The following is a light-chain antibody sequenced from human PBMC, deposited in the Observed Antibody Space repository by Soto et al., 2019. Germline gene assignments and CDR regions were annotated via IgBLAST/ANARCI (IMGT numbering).Light chain of an antibody. CDR2: EVI. CDR3: SSYTTSSTLV. CDR1: SSDVGRYNY. J-gene: IGLJ3*02. V-gene: IGLV2-14*01. Sequence: QSALTQPASVSGSPGQSITISCTGTSSDVGRYNYVSWYQHHPGKAPKLMIYEVINRPSGVSNRFSGSKSVNTASLTISGLQAEDEADYYCSSYTTSSTLVFGGGTKLTVL.